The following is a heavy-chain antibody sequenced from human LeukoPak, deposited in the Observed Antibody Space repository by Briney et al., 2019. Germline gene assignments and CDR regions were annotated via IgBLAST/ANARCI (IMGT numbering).Heavy chain of an antibody. CDR2: INPNSGGT. D-gene: IGHD3-10*01. V-gene: IGHV1-2*02. Sequence: ASVKVSCKASGYTFTGYYMHWVRQAPGQGLEWMGWINPNSGGTNYAQKFQGRVTMTRDTSISTAYMELSRLRSDDTAVYYCARSLTMVRGVISPVDYWGQGTLVTVSS. CDR1: GYTFTGYY. CDR3: ARSLTMVRGVISPVDY. J-gene: IGHJ4*02.